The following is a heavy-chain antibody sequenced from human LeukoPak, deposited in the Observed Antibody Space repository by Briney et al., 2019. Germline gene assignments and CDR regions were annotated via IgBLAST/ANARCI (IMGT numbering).Heavy chain of an antibody. Sequence: SETLSLTCTVSGGSISSYYWSWIRQPPGKGLEWIGYTYYSGSTNYNPSLKSRVTISVDTSKNQFSLKLSSVTAADTAVYYCARVRSGPIDYWGQGTLVTVSS. J-gene: IGHJ4*02. D-gene: IGHD2-15*01. V-gene: IGHV4-59*01. CDR1: GGSISSYY. CDR2: TYYSGST. CDR3: ARVRSGPIDY.